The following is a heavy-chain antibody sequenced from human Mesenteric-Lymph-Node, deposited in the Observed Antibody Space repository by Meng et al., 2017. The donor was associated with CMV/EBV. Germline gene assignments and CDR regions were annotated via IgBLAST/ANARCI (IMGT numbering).Heavy chain of an antibody. V-gene: IGHV4-34*01. Sequence: SETLSLTCAVSGGSFSGYYWSWIRQPPGKGLEWIGEINHSGSTNYNPSLKSRVTTSVDTSKNQFSLKLSSVTAADTAVYYCAGKYYDFWSTYPHAFDIWGQGTMVTVSS. J-gene: IGHJ3*02. D-gene: IGHD3-3*01. CDR3: AGKYYDFWSTYPHAFDI. CDR1: GGSFSGYY. CDR2: INHSGST.